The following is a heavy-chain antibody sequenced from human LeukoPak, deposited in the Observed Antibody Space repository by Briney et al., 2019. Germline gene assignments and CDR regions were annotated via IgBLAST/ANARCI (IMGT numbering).Heavy chain of an antibody. CDR2: IIPIFGIA. CDR1: GGTFSSYA. V-gene: IGHV1-69*13. CDR3: ARDRTRNNWNYDWFDP. Sequence: SVKVSCKASGGTFSSYAISWVRQAPGQGLEWMGGIIPIFGIANYAQKFQGRVTITADESTSTAYMELSSLRSEDTAVYYCARDRTRNNWNYDWFDPWGQGTLVTVST. D-gene: IGHD1-7*01. J-gene: IGHJ5*02.